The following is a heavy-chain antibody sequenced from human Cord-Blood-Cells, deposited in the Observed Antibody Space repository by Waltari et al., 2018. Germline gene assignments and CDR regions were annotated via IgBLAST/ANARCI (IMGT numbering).Heavy chain of an antibody. J-gene: IGHJ4*02. CDR3: AREGYYYDSSGYYFDY. CDR2: ISYDGSNK. D-gene: IGHD3-22*01. CDR1: GFTFSSYA. Sequence: QVQLVESGGGVVQPGRSLRLSCAASGFTFSSYAMHWVRQAPGKGLEWVAVISYDGSNKYSADSVKGRFTISRDNSKNTLYLQMNSLRAEDTAVYYCAREGYYYDSSGYYFDYWGQGTLVTVSS. V-gene: IGHV3-30-3*01.